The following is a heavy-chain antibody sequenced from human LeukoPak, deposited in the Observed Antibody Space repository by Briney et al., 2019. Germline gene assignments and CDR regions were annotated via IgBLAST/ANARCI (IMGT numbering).Heavy chain of an antibody. CDR3: ARDHDGSYFDY. V-gene: IGHV4-59*01. CDR2: IYYSGST. CDR1: GGSISSYY. J-gene: IGHJ4*02. Sequence: PSETLSLTCTVSGGSISSYYWSWIRQPPGKGLEWIGYIYYSGSTNYNPSLKSRVTISVDTSKNQFSLKLSSVTAADTAVYYCARDHDGSYFDYWGQGTLVTVSS. D-gene: IGHD1-26*01.